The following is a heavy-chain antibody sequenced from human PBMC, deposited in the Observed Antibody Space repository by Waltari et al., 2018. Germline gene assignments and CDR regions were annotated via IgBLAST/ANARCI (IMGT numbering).Heavy chain of an antibody. V-gene: IGHV3-72*01. J-gene: IGHJ4*02. CDR2: TKNKANRYTT. Sequence: EVQLVESGGGLVQPGGSLRHYCVVSGFTFSDHYMDWVRQAPGKGLEWVGRTKNKANRYTTEYAASVKGRFIISRDDSKNSLYLQMNSLKTEDTAVYFCTSRHSGSSDYWGQGTLVTVSS. CDR1: GFTFSDHY. CDR3: TSRHSGSSDY. D-gene: IGHD1-26*01.